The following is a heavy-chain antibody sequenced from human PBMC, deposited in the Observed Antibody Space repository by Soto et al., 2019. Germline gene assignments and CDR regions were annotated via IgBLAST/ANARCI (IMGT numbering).Heavy chain of an antibody. J-gene: IGHJ2*01. V-gene: IGHV4-31*03. CDR1: GGSISSGGYY. Sequence: QVQLQESGPGLVKPSQTLSLTCTVSGGSISSGGYYWSWIRQHPGKGLEWIGYIYYSGSTYYNPSLKSRVTISVDTSKNQFALKLSSVTAADTAVYYCARDSSSSPRPGWYFDLWGRGTLVTVSS. D-gene: IGHD6-6*01. CDR2: IYYSGST. CDR3: ARDSSSSPRPGWYFDL.